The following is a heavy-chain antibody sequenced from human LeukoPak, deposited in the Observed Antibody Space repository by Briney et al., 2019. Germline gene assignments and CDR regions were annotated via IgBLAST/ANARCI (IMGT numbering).Heavy chain of an antibody. CDR1: GGSFSGYY. CDR3: ARGAGHYDYVWGSYYFDY. D-gene: IGHD3-16*01. CDR2: IYTSGST. V-gene: IGHV4-59*10. Sequence: SETLSLTCAVYGGSFSGYYCSWIRQPAGKGLEWIGRIYTSGSTNYNPSLKSRVTISVDTSKNQFSLKLSSVTAADTAVYYCARGAGHYDYVWGSYYFDYWGQGTLVTVSS. J-gene: IGHJ4*02.